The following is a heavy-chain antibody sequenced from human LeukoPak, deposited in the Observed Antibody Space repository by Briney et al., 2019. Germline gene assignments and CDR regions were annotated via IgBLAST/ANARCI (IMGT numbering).Heavy chain of an antibody. V-gene: IGHV3-53*01. J-gene: IGHJ4*02. Sequence: GGSLRLSCAASGFTVSSNYMSWVRQAPGKGLEWVSVIYSGGSTYYADSVKGRFTISRDNAKNSLYLQMNSLRAADTALYYCAITSYDSSGYYYWWGQGTLVTVSS. CDR3: AITSYDSSGYYYW. CDR1: GFTVSSNY. CDR2: IYSGGST. D-gene: IGHD3-22*01.